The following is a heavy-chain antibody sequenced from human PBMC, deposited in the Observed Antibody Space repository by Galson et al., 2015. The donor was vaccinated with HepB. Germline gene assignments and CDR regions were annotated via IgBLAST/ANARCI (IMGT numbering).Heavy chain of an antibody. J-gene: IGHJ4*02. V-gene: IGHV3-49*03. Sequence: LRLSCAASRFTFGDYGMSWFRQAPGKGLEWVGFIRSKAYGGTTEYAASVKGRFTISRDDSKSIAYLQMNSLKTEDTAVYYCTRVLQGSSWSFPDYWGQGTLVTVSS. CDR3: TRVLQGSSWSFPDY. D-gene: IGHD6-13*01. CDR2: IRSKAYGGTT. CDR1: RFTFGDYG.